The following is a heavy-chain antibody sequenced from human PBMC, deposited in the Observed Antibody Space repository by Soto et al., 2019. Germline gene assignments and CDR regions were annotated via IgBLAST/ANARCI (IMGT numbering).Heavy chain of an antibody. V-gene: IGHV3-30*18. CDR2: ISYDGSNK. D-gene: IGHD2-21*01. CDR1: GFTFSSYG. CDR3: AKLTDSYPRGFDY. Sequence: GGSLRLSCAASGFTFSSYGMHWVRQAPGKGLEWVAVISYDGSNKYYADSVKGRFTISRDNSKNTLYLQMNSLRAEDTAVYYCAKLTDSYPRGFDYWGQGTLVTAPQ. J-gene: IGHJ4*02.